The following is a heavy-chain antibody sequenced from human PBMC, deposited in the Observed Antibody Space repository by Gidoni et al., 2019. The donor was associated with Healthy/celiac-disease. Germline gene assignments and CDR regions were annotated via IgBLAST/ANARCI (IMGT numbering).Heavy chain of an antibody. V-gene: IGHV4-4*02. D-gene: IGHD3-22*01. Sequence: QVQLQESGPGLVKPSGTLSLTCAVSGGSTSSSNWWSWVRQPPGSGLEWSGDIYHSGSTNYNPSLKRRVTITVDKSKNQFFLKLSSVTAADTAVYYCARGAPMRVVYGDKGRVFDYWGQGTLVTVSS. CDR2: IYHSGST. CDR3: ARGAPMRVVYGDKGRVFDY. CDR1: GGSTSSSNW. J-gene: IGHJ4*02.